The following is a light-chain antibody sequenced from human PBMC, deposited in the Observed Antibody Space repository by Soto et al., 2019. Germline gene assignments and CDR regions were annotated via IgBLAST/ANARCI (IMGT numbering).Light chain of an antibody. Sequence: DIHLTQSPSTLSASVGDRVTISCRASQSINKWLAWYQHKPGKAPNLLIYDASNLHPGVPSRFRGSGSGTEFSFNITSLQPEDVATYYCQQYDDLPITFGQGTRLEIK. CDR3: QQYDDLPIT. J-gene: IGKJ5*01. CDR1: QSINKW. V-gene: IGKV1-33*01. CDR2: DAS.